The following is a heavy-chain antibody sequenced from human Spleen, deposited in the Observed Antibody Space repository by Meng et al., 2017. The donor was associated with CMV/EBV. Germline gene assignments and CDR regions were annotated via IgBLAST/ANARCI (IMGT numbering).Heavy chain of an antibody. V-gene: IGHV3-30-3*01. CDR1: GFTFSTYA. CDR3: TRGFLPLYSSHYYFNY. CDR2: LSFDGSNI. Sequence: GESLKISCVASGFTFSTYAMHRVRQTPGKGLEWVAVLSFDGSNIYYADSVKGRFTISRDNSKNTLYLQMNSLRAEDTAVYYCTRGFLPLYSSHYYFNYWGQGALVTVSS. D-gene: IGHD6-13*01. J-gene: IGHJ4*02.